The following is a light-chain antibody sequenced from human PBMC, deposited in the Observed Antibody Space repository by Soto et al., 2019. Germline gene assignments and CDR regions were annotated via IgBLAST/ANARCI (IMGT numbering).Light chain of an antibody. CDR3: QHYNSYPWT. Sequence: DIQMTQSPSTLSASIGDRVTITCRASQTINNWLAWYQQKPGKAPNLLIYHASNLETGVPSRFSGSAFGTDFTLTISSLQPDDFATYYCQHYNSYPWTFGQGPKVEIK. CDR1: QTINNW. J-gene: IGKJ1*01. V-gene: IGKV1-5*01. CDR2: HAS.